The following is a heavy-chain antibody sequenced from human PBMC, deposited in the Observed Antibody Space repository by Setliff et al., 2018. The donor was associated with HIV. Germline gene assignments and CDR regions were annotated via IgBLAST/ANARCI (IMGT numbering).Heavy chain of an antibody. CDR1: GYAISSGYY. CDR2: VYYSRTSSHENFFHTGST. D-gene: IGHD5-12*01. V-gene: IGHV4-61*01. Sequence: SETLSLTCAVSGYAISSGYYWGWIRRPPGKGLEWIGYVYYSRTSSHENFFHTGSTNYNPSLTSRVTISVDPSKHQFSLKLSSVTAADTAVYYCARGDYPLSTVATIKGVVWFDPWGQGTLVTVSS. J-gene: IGHJ5*02. CDR3: ARGDYPLSTVATIKGVVWFDP.